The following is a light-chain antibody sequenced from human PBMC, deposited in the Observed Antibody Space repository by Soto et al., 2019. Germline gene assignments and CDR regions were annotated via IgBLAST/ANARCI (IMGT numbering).Light chain of an antibody. V-gene: IGKV1-39*01. J-gene: IGKJ1*01. Sequence: DIQMTQSPSSLSASVGDRVTITCRASQRISSYLNWCQQKPGKAPKLLIYAASSLQSGVPSRFSGSGSGTDFTLTISSLQPEAFATYYCQQSYSTPRTFGQGTKVEIK. CDR1: QRISSY. CDR3: QQSYSTPRT. CDR2: AAS.